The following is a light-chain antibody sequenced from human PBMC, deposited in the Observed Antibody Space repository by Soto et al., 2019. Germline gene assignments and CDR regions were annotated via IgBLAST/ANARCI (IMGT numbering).Light chain of an antibody. CDR2: AVT. CDR3: SSHAGNNNYV. Sequence: QSALTQPPSASGSPGQSVAISCTGTSSDVGGQNYVSWYQQHPGKAPKLIIHAVTERPSGVPDRFSGSKSGNTASLTVSGLQTEDEADYYCSSHAGNNNYVFGTGTKVTVL. J-gene: IGLJ1*01. V-gene: IGLV2-8*01. CDR1: SSDVGGQNY.